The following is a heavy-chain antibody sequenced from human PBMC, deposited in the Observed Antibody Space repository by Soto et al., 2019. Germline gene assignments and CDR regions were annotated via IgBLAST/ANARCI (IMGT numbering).Heavy chain of an antibody. J-gene: IGHJ4*02. V-gene: IGHV3-64*01. D-gene: IGHD2-15*01. CDR2: ISSNGGST. Sequence: EVQLVESGGGLVQPGGSLRLSCAASGFTFSSYAMHWVRQAPGKGLEYVSAISSNGGSTYYANSVKGRFTISRDNSKNTLYLQMGSLRAEDMAVYYCARDLCGGSGYYDYWGQGTLVTVSP. CDR3: ARDLCGGSGYYDY. CDR1: GFTFSSYA.